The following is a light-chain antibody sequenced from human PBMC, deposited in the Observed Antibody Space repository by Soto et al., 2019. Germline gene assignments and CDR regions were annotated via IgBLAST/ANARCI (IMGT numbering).Light chain of an antibody. CDR2: WAS. CDR3: QQYYSTTST. Sequence: DIVMTQSPDSLAVSLGERATINCKSSQSVLYSSNNKNYLAWYQQKPGQPPKLLIYWASTRESGVPDRFSGSGSGTDFTLTISSLQAEYVAVYYCQQYYSTTSTFGQGTKVEIK. CDR1: QSVLYSSNNKNY. J-gene: IGKJ1*01. V-gene: IGKV4-1*01.